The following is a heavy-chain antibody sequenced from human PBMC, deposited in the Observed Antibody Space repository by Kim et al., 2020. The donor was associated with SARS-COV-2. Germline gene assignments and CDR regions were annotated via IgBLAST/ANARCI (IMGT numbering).Heavy chain of an antibody. J-gene: IGHJ4*02. CDR3: ARESWELLPSSVYYFDY. CDR1: GGSISSYY. D-gene: IGHD1-26*01. Sequence: SETLSLTCTVSGGSISSYYWSWIRQPPGKGLEWIGYIYYSGSTNYNPSLKSRVTISVDTSKNQFSLKLSSVTAADTAVYYFARESWELLPSSVYYFDYWGQGTLVTVSS. CDR2: IYYSGST. V-gene: IGHV4-59*01.